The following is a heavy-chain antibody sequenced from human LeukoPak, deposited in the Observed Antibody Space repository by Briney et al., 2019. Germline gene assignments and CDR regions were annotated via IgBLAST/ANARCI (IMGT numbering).Heavy chain of an antibody. J-gene: IGHJ4*02. CDR3: ARAYYDSSCLDY. Sequence: SETLSLTCSVPGGSISSSSYYWGWIRQPPGKGLEWIGSIYSSGSTYYNRSLKSRVTISVDRSKNQFSLKLSSVTAADTAVYYCARAYYDSSCLDYWGQGTLVTVSS. D-gene: IGHD3-22*01. CDR1: GGSISSSSYY. CDR2: IYSSGST. V-gene: IGHV4-39*07.